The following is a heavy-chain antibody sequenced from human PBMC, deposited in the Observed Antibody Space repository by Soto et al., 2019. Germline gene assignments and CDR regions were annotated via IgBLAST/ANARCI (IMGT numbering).Heavy chain of an antibody. CDR2: ISPDGSIA. V-gene: IGHV3-30-3*01. CDR3: VRVNNGPEY. CDR1: GFTLTSYA. D-gene: IGHD2-8*01. Sequence: GVSLGLSCAASGFTLTSYAMAWSRQGQGEGLEWVTLISPDGSIAHYADSVKGRFTVSRDNSKSMIYLQMNGLRSEDTAIYYCVRVNNGPEYWGQGTLVTVSS. J-gene: IGHJ4*02.